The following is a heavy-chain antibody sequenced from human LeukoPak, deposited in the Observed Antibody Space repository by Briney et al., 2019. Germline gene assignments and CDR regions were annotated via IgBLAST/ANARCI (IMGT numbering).Heavy chain of an antibody. CDR3: AELGITMIGGV. CDR1: GFTFSSYE. CDR2: ISSSGSTI. D-gene: IGHD3-10*02. J-gene: IGHJ6*04. Sequence: GGSLRLSCAAPGFTFSSYEMNWVRQAPGKGLEWVSYISSSGSTIYYADSVKGRFTISRDNAKNSLYLQMNSLRAEDTAVYYCAELGITMIGGVWGKGTTVTFSS. V-gene: IGHV3-48*03.